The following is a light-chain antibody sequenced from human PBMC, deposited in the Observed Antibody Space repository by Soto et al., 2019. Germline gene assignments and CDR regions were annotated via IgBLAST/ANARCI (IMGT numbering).Light chain of an antibody. Sequence: QSVLAQPPSVSGAPGQRVTISCTGSSSKIGAGYDVHWYQQLPGTAPKLLIYGNSNRPSGVPDRFSGSKSGTSASLAITGLQAEDEADYYCQSHDSRLTGKLFGTATKATV. CDR2: GNS. J-gene: IGLJ1*01. CDR3: QSHDSRLTGKL. CDR1: SSKIGAGYD. V-gene: IGLV1-40*01.